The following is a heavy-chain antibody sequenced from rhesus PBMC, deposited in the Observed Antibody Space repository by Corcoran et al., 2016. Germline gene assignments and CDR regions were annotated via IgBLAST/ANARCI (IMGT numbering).Heavy chain of an antibody. D-gene: IGHD4-35*01. CDR2: ISGSSGST. Sequence: QVQLQESGPGLVKPSETLSLTCAVSGGSVSSSNWWSWIRQPPGKGLEWIGYISGSSGSTYYNPSPKSGVTISTDTSKNQCSLKLSSVTAADTAVYYCARVIYGNSQEDYWGQGVLVTVSS. J-gene: IGHJ4*01. CDR3: ARVIYGNSQEDY. V-gene: IGHV4-65*01. CDR1: GGSVSSSNW.